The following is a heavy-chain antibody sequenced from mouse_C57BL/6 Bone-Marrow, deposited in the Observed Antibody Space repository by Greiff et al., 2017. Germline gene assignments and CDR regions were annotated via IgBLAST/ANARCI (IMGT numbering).Heavy chain of an antibody. D-gene: IGHD2-4*01. Sequence: QVQLQQSGAELVKPGASVKISCKASGYAFSSYWMNWVKQRPGKGLEWIGQIYPGDGDTNYNGKFKGKATLTADTSSSTAYMQLSSLTSEDSAVYFCARSPDYDLYYAMDYWGQGTSVTVSS. CDR2: IYPGDGDT. CDR1: GYAFSSYW. V-gene: IGHV1-80*01. J-gene: IGHJ4*01. CDR3: ARSPDYDLYYAMDY.